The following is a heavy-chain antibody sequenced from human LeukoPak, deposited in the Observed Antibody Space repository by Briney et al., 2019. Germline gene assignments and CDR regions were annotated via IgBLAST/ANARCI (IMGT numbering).Heavy chain of an antibody. CDR1: GYGFTSYW. J-gene: IGHJ4*02. D-gene: IGHD6-13*01. V-gene: IGHV5-51*01. CDR2: IYPGDSDT. Sequence: GESLQISYKGSGYGFTSYWIGWVRQRPGKGLGWMGIIYPGDSDTRDSPSFQGQVTISADKSINTAYLQWSSLKASDTAMYYCASQYSSSWGGLNYWGQGTLVTVSS. CDR3: ASQYSSSWGGLNY.